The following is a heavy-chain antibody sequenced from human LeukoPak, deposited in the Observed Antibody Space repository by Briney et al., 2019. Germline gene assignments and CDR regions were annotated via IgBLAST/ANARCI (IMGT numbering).Heavy chain of an antibody. CDR3: AKGGQSRGQKTVAAPLYGMDV. Sequence: PGGSLRLSCAASGFTFSSYAMSWVRQAPGKGLEWVSAISGSGGSTYYADSVKGRFTISRDNSKNTLYLQMNSLRAEDTAVYYCAKGGQSRGQKTVAAPLYGMDVWGQGTTVTVSS. CDR1: GFTFSSYA. D-gene: IGHD2-15*01. CDR2: ISGSGGST. V-gene: IGHV3-23*01. J-gene: IGHJ6*02.